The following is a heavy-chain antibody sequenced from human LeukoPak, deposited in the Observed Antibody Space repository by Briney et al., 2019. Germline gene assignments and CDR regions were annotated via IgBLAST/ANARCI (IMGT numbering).Heavy chain of an antibody. V-gene: IGHV4-59*01. CDR2: THYNGRT. D-gene: IGHD1-26*01. CDR3: ARETRGSYYPEYFQH. J-gene: IGHJ1*01. Sequence: SETLSLTCTVSGGSISGDYWSWIRQPPGKGLEWIGFTHYNGRTDYNPSLKSRVTISVDTSKNQFSLKLSSVTAADTAVYYCARETRGSYYPEYFQHWGQGTLATVSS. CDR1: GGSISGDY.